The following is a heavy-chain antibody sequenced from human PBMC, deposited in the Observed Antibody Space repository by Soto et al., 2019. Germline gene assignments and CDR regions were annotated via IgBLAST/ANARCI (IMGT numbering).Heavy chain of an antibody. CDR2: IYSIGST. J-gene: IGHJ6*02. D-gene: IGHD3-22*01. CDR3: ARSPDSSGYYPRRYYYGMDV. CDR1: GGSISGYY. Sequence: SETLSLTCTVSGGSISGYYWSWLRQPPGKGLEWIGYIYSIGSTNYNPSLRSRVTMSIDTSQEQFSLKLSSVTAADTAVYYCARSPDSSGYYPRRYYYGMDVWGQGTTVTVSS. V-gene: IGHV4-59*12.